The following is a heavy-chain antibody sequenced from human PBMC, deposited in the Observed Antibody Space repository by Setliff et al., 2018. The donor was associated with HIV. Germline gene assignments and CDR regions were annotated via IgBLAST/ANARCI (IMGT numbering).Heavy chain of an antibody. CDR3: ARWHPPYGFWEEDY. V-gene: IGHV4-59*08. Sequence: SETLSLTCTVSGVSISYYHWSWIRQPPGKGLEWIGYIYYSGSTYYNPSLKTRVTISVDGSKNQFSLKLKSVTAADTAVYYCARWHPPYGFWEEDYWGQGTLVTVSS. CDR1: GVSISYYH. J-gene: IGHJ4*02. CDR2: IYYSGST. D-gene: IGHD3-10*01.